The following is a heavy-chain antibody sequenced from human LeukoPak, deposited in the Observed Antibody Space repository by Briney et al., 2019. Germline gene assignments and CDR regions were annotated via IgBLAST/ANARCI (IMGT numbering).Heavy chain of an antibody. CDR3: AKDRRDGYNLCYFDY. D-gene: IGHD5-24*01. CDR2: ISGDGGST. CDR1: GFTFDDYA. V-gene: IGHV3-43*02. J-gene: IGHJ4*02. Sequence: GGSLRLSCAASGFTFDDYAMHWVRQAPGKGLEWVSLISGDGGSTYYADSVKGRFTIYRDNSKNSLYLQMNSLRTEDTALYYCAKDRRDGYNLCYFDYWGQGTLVTVSS.